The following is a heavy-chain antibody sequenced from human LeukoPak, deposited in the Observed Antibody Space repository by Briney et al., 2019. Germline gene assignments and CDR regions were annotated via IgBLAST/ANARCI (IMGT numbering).Heavy chain of an antibody. Sequence: GGSLRLSCAPSGFTFSNYAMTWVRQAPGKGLEWVSGISGSGSTTYYIDSVKGRFTISRDNAKSSLYLQMNSLRDEDTAVYYCARVWQDYSGVDYWGQGTLVTVSS. D-gene: IGHD2-21*01. CDR1: GFTFSNYA. V-gene: IGHV3-23*01. CDR2: ISGSGSTT. CDR3: ARVWQDYSGVDY. J-gene: IGHJ4*02.